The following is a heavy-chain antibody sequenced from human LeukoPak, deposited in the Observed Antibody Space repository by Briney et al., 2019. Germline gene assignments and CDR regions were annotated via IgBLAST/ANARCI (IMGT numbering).Heavy chain of an antibody. D-gene: IGHD1-26*01. V-gene: IGHV4-39*07. CDR2: IQYGGST. Sequence: SETLSLTCTVSGGSISSSAYHWGWIRQPPGKGLEWIGSIQYGGSTYYNPSLKSRVTISVDTSKNQFSLKLSSVTAADTAVYYCARGSYATHRFDPWGQGTLVTVSS. CDR1: GGSISSSAYH. CDR3: ARGSYATHRFDP. J-gene: IGHJ5*02.